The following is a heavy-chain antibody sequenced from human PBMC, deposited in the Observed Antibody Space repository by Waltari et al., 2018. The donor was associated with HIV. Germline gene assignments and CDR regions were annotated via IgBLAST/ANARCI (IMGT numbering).Heavy chain of an antibody. D-gene: IGHD5-12*01. CDR3: ATHIVATAGFFDY. CDR2: ISGSGGST. CDR1: GFTFSSYA. J-gene: IGHJ4*02. Sequence: EVQLLESGGGLVQPGGSLRLSCAASGFTFSSYAMSWVRQAPGQGLEWVSAISGSGGSTYYADSVKGRFTISRDNSKNTLYLQMNSLRAEDTAVYYCATHIVATAGFFDYWGQGTLVTVSS. V-gene: IGHV3-23*01.